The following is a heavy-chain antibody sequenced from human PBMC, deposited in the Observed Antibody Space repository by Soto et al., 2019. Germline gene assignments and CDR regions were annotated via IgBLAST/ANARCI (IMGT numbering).Heavy chain of an antibody. Sequence: GASVKVSCKASGYTFTGYYMHWVRQAPGQGLEWMGWINPNSGGTNYAQKFQGRVTMTRDTSISTAYMELSRLRSDDTAVYYCARDHVVVVAATPDNAFDIWGQGTMVTVSS. CDR3: ARDHVVVVAATPDNAFDI. J-gene: IGHJ3*02. V-gene: IGHV1-2*02. CDR2: INPNSGGT. CDR1: GYTFTGYY. D-gene: IGHD2-15*01.